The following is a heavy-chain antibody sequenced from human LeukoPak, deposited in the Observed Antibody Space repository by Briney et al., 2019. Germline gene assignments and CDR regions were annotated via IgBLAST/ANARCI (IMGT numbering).Heavy chain of an antibody. CDR1: GGSISSSNW. CDR3: ARVVHDYGDYPFDY. Sequence: SETLSLTCAVSGGSISSSNWWSWVRQPPGKGLEWIGEIYHSGSTNYNPSLMSRVTISVDKSKNQFSLKLSSVTAADTAVYYCARVVHDYGDYPFDYWGQGTLVTVSS. D-gene: IGHD4-17*01. J-gene: IGHJ4*02. V-gene: IGHV4-4*02. CDR2: IYHSGST.